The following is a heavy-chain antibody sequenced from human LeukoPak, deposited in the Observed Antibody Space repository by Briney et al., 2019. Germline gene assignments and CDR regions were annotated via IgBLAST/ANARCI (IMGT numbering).Heavy chain of an antibody. CDR3: ARRVTGLVRYGEISYFDY. CDR2: MYYSGST. J-gene: IGHJ4*02. V-gene: IGHV4-59*08. Sequence: SETLSLTCSVSGGSISSYYWSWIRQPPGKGLEWIGYMYYSGSTNYNPSLKSRVTISVDTSRNQFSLKLSSVTAADTAVYYCARRVTGLVRYGEISYFDYWGQGTLVTVSS. CDR1: GGSISSYY. D-gene: IGHD6-19*01.